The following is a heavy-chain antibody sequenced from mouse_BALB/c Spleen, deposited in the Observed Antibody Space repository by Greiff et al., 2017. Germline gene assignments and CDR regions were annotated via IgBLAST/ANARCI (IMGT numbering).Heavy chain of an antibody. V-gene: IGHV3-6*02. CDR3: AREIHYYGSWFAY. CDR2: ISYDGSN. D-gene: IGHD1-2*01. Sequence: DVQLQESGPGLVKPSQSLSLTCSVTGYSITSGYYWNWIRQFPGNKLEWMGYISYDGSNNYNPSLKNRISITRDTSKNQFFLKLNSVTTEDTATYYGAREIHYYGSWFAYWGQGTLVTVSA. J-gene: IGHJ3*01. CDR1: GYSITSGYY.